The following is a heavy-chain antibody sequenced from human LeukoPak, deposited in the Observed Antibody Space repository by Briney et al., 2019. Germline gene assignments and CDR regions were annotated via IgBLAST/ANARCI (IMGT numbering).Heavy chain of an antibody. CDR2: INPNSGGT. D-gene: IGHD1-26*01. CDR3: ARVPYSESYGGFDY. J-gene: IGHJ4*02. V-gene: IGHV1-2*02. CDR1: GYTFTSYA. Sequence: ASVKVSCKASGYTFTSYAMNWVRQAPGQGLEWMGWINPNSGGTNYAQKFQGRVTMTRDTSISTAYMELSRLRSDDTAVYYCARVPYSESYGGFDYWGQGTLVTVSS.